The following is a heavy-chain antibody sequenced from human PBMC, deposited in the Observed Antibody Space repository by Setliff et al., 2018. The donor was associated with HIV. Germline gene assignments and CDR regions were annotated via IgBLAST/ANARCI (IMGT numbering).Heavy chain of an antibody. CDR2: IYYSGST. CDR1: GGSISSSSYY. CDR3: ARHGIAALAYYFDY. J-gene: IGHJ4*02. D-gene: IGHD6-6*01. V-gene: IGHV4-39*01. Sequence: SETLSLTCTVSGGSISSSSYYWGWIRQPPGKGLEWIGSIYYSGSTYYNPSLKSRVTISVDTSRNQFSLKLSSVTAADTAVYYCARHGIAALAYYFDYWGQGTLVTVSS.